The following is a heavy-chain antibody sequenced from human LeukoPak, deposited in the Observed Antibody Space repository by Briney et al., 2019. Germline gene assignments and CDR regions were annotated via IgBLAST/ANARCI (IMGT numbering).Heavy chain of an antibody. D-gene: IGHD6-19*01. Sequence: SETLSLTCTVSGGSISPYYWSWIRQPPGKGLEWIGYIYYSGSTNYNPSLKSRVTISVDTSKNQFSLKLSSVTAADTAVYYCARHYGSGWYGGVYYFDYWGQGTLVTVSS. J-gene: IGHJ4*02. CDR1: GGSISPYY. CDR2: IYYSGST. CDR3: ARHYGSGWYGGVYYFDY. V-gene: IGHV4-59*08.